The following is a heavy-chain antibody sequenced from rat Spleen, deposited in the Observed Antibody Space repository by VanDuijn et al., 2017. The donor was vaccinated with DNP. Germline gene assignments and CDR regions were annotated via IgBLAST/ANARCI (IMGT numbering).Heavy chain of an antibody. D-gene: IGHD1-9*01. J-gene: IGHJ2*01. Sequence: EVQLVESGGGLVQPGRPLKLSCAASGFTFSAYYMAWVRQAPAKGLEWVAYIGSPAYAPYYTDSVKGRFAISRDNAKSTLYLQMDSLRSEDTASYYCARMFYGYSDYWGQGVMVTVSS. CDR3: ARMFYGYSDY. V-gene: IGHV5-25*01. CDR1: GFTFSAYY. CDR2: IGSPAYAP.